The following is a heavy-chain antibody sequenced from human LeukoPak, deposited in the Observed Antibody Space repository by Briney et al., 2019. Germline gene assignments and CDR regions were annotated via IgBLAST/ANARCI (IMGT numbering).Heavy chain of an antibody. D-gene: IGHD2-8*01. Sequence: SETLSLTCAVYGGSFSGYYWSWIRQPPGKGLEWIGEINHSGSTNYNPSLKSRVTISVDTSKNQFSLKLSSVTAADTAVYYCARGRRCINGVCYPTQIFDYWGQGTLVTVSS. CDR1: GGSFSGYY. V-gene: IGHV4-34*01. CDR2: INHSGST. J-gene: IGHJ4*02. CDR3: ARGRRCINGVCYPTQIFDY.